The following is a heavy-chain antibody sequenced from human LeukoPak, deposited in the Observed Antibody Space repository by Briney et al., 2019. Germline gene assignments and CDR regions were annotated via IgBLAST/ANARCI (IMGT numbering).Heavy chain of an antibody. CDR3: ASGITMVRAAGY. D-gene: IGHD3-10*01. J-gene: IGHJ4*02. CDR2: IKQDGSEK. CDR1: GFTFSSYW. V-gene: IGHV3-7*01. Sequence: GRSLRLSCAASGFTFSSYWMSWVRQAPGKGLEWVANIKQDGSEKYYVDSVKGRFTISRDNAKNSLYLQMNSLRAEDTAVYYCASGITMVRAAGYWGQGTLVTVSS.